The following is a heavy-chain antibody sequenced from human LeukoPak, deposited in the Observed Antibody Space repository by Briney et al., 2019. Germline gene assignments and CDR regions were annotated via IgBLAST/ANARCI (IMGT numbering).Heavy chain of an antibody. J-gene: IGHJ4*02. CDR3: ARANLAMGWFGYFDY. CDR2: IYHSGST. D-gene: IGHD3-10*01. V-gene: IGHV4-4*02. CDR1: GGSISSSNW. Sequence: PSETLSLTCAVSGGSISSSNWWNWVRQPPGKGLEWIGEIYHSGSTNYNPSLKSRVSISADKSKNQFSLRLTSLTAADTAVYYCARANLAMGWFGYFDYWGQGTLVTVSS.